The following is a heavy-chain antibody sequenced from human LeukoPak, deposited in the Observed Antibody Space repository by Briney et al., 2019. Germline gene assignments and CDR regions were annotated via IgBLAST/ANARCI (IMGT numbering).Heavy chain of an antibody. J-gene: IGHJ3*02. D-gene: IGHD2-15*01. CDR3: ATQLAVVTPGAFDI. CDR1: GFTFSSYS. CDR2: ISSSSSYI. Sequence: GGSLRLFCAASGFTFSSYSMKWVRQAPGKGLEWVSSISSSSSYIYYADSVKGRFTISRDNAKNSLYLQMNSLRAEDTAVYYCATQLAVVTPGAFDIWGQGTMVTVSS. V-gene: IGHV3-21*01.